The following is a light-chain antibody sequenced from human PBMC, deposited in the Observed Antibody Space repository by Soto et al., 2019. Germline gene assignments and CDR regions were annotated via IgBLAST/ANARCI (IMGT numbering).Light chain of an antibody. Sequence: DIQMTQSPSSLSASVGDRVTITCRASQTISSWLAWYQQKPGKAPKLLIYKASTLKSGVPSRFSGSGSGTEFTLTISSLQPDDFATYHCQQYNSYSEAVGQGTQVDIK. CDR2: KAS. V-gene: IGKV1-5*03. CDR1: QTISSW. J-gene: IGKJ1*01. CDR3: QQYNSYSEA.